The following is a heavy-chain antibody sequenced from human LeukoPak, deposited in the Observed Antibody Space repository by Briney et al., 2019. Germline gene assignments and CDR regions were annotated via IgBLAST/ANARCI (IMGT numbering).Heavy chain of an antibody. D-gene: IGHD3-10*01. J-gene: IGHJ4*02. Sequence: PGRSLRLSCAASGFTFSSYAMHWVRQAPGKGLEWVAVIPYDGSNKYYADSVKGRFTISRDNSKNTLYLQMNSLRAEDTAVYYCAKPVVSTMVRGVIPYYFDYWGQGTLVTVSS. CDR3: AKPVVSTMVRGVIPYYFDY. V-gene: IGHV3-30-3*02. CDR2: IPYDGSNK. CDR1: GFTFSSYA.